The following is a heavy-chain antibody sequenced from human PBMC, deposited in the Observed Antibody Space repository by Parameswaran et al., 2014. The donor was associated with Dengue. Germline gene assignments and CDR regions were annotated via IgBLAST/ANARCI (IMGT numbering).Heavy chain of an antibody. D-gene: IGHD3-10*01. CDR3: ARGELWFGELLRYYYYGMDV. CDR2: INPSGGST. V-gene: IGHV1-46*01. J-gene: IGHJ6*02. Sequence: WVRQAGQGLEWMGIINPSGGSTSYAQKFQGRVTMTRDTSTSTVYMELSSLRSEDTAVYYCARGELWFGELLRYYYYGMDVWGQGTTVTVSS.